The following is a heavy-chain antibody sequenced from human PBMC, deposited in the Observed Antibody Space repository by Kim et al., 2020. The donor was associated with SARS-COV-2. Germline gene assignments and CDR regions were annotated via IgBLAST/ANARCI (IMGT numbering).Heavy chain of an antibody. D-gene: IGHD2-15*01. CDR1: GGKFSGDN. V-gene: IGHV3-21*01. CDR2: ISSSGSLI. CDR3: ARDGRSDLDYTFGYCFDA. Sequence: GGSLRLSCVXSGGKFSGDNMNWVRQAPGQGLEWVASISSSGSLIHYADSLKGRFIISRDNAKRSLFLQMERLTDEDTAIYYCARDGRSDLDYTFGYCFDAWGHGTLVAVSS. J-gene: IGHJ4*01.